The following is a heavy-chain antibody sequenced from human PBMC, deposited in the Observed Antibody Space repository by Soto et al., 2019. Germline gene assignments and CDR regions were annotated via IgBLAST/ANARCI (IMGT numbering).Heavy chain of an antibody. J-gene: IGHJ3*02. CDR3: ARLWLIAAAPTDAFDT. CDR1: GFTFSSYW. CDR2: IKQDGSEK. Sequence: PGGSLRLSCAASGFTFSSYWMSWVRQAPGKGLEWVANIKQDGSEKYYVDSVKGRFTISRDNAKNSLYLQMNSLRAEDTAVYYCARLWLIAAAPTDAFDTWGQGTMVTVSS. V-gene: IGHV3-7*01. D-gene: IGHD6-13*01.